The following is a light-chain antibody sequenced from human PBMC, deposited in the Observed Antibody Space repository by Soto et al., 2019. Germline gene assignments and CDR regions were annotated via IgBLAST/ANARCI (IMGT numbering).Light chain of an antibody. Sequence: DIVMTQSPDSLAVSLGERATINCKSSQNILYSSNNKYYLAWYQQKAGQPPKLLIYWASIRESGVPDRFSGSGSGTDFILTISSLQAEDVAVYYCQQHYTTPYTFGQGTKLEIK. CDR2: WAS. CDR3: QQHYTTPYT. CDR1: QNILYSSNNKYY. J-gene: IGKJ2*01. V-gene: IGKV4-1*01.